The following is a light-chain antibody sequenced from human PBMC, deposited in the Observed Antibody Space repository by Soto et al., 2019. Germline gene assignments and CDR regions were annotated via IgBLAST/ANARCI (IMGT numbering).Light chain of an antibody. J-gene: IGKJ4*01. CDR3: HQYAVSALT. CDR1: QSVGRNY. V-gene: IGKV3-20*01. CDR2: DAS. Sequence: EIVLTQPPGTLSLSPGESATLSCRARQSVGRNYLAWFQHKPDQAPRLLIYDASNRATGVPDRFSYSGSCKDFTLNVTRLEPEDFAVYYCHQYAVSALTFGEGTTVEIK.